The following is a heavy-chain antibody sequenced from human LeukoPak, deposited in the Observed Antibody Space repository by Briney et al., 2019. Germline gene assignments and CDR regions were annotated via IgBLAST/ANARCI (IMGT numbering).Heavy chain of an antibody. CDR1: GFTFSNYG. CDR2: ISTTSSYI. V-gene: IGHV3-21*01. CDR3: ARLRGDYGDDY. D-gene: IGHD4-17*01. J-gene: IGHJ4*02. Sequence: GRSLRLSCEPSGFTFSNYGIHWVRQAPGKGLEWVSSISTTSSYIYYADSVKGRFTISRDNAKNSLYPQMNSLRAEDTAVYYCARLRGDYGDDYWGQGTLVTVSS.